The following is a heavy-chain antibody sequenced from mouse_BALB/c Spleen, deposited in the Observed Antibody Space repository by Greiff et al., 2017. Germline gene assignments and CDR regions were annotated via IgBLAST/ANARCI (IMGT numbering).Heavy chain of an antibody. Sequence: EVQRVESGGGLVQPGGSRKLSCAASGFTFSSFGMHWVRQAPEKGLEWVAYISSGSSTIYYADTVKGRFTISRDNPKNTLFLQMTSLRSEDTAMYYCARRGGNYDAMDYWGQGTSVTVSS. J-gene: IGHJ4*01. CDR3: ARRGGNYDAMDY. CDR2: ISSGSSTI. D-gene: IGHD2-1*01. CDR1: GFTFSSFG. V-gene: IGHV5-17*02.